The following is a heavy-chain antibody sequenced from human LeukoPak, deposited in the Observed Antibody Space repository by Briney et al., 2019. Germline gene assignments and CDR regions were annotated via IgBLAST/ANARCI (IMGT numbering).Heavy chain of an antibody. Sequence: SQTLSLTCTVSGGSISSGGYYWSWIRQHPGKGLEWIGYIYYSGSTYYNPPLKSRVTISVDTSKNQFSLKLSSVTAADTAVYYCARYMVRGIYYYGMDVWGQGTTVTVSS. CDR2: IYYSGST. V-gene: IGHV4-31*03. CDR1: GGSISSGGYY. D-gene: IGHD3-10*01. J-gene: IGHJ6*02. CDR3: ARYMVRGIYYYGMDV.